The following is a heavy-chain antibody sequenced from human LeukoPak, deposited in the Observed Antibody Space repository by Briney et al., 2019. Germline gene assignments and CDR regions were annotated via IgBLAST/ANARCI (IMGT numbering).Heavy chain of an antibody. Sequence: SETLSLTCTVSGYSISTSYYWGWIRQPPGKGLEWIGSIYYSGSTYYNPSLKSRVTISVDTSKNQFSLKLNSVTAADTAMYYCARDLGANYPVDPWGQGTLVTISA. CDR3: ARDLGANYPVDP. CDR1: GYSISTSYY. CDR2: IYYSGST. V-gene: IGHV4-38-2*02. J-gene: IGHJ5*02. D-gene: IGHD4/OR15-4a*01.